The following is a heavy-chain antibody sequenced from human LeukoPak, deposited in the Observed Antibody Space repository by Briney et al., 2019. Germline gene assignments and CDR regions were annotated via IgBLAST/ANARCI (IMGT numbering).Heavy chain of an antibody. V-gene: IGHV3-30-3*01. Sequence: GRSLRLSCAASGFTFSSYAMHWVRQAPGKGLEWVAVISYDGSNKYYADSVKGRFTISRDNSKNTLYLQMNSLRAEDTAVYYCARDQGGPLYSGSAGVDYWGQGTLVTVSS. J-gene: IGHJ4*02. CDR3: ARDQGGPLYSGSAGVDY. CDR2: ISYDGSNK. D-gene: IGHD1-26*01. CDR1: GFTFSSYA.